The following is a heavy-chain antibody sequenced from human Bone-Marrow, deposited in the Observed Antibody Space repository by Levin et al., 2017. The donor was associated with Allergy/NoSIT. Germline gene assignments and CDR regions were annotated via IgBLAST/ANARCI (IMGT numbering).Heavy chain of an antibody. J-gene: IGHJ4*02. V-gene: IGHV4-31*03. CDR1: GGSISTGGFH. D-gene: IGHD5-24*01. Sequence: SETLSLTCSLSGGSISTGGFHWSWVRQRPGKGLEWIGYIYYSGNTYYNPSLQSRLSISIDTSKNQFSLRLTSVTAADTAVYYCARDDGYVFDYWGQGTLVTVSS. CDR3: ARDDGYVFDY. CDR2: IYYSGNT.